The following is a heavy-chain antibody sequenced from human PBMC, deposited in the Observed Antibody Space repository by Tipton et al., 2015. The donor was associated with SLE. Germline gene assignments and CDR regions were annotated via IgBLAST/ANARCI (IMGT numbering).Heavy chain of an antibody. V-gene: IGHV4-39*07. Sequence: TLSLTCTVPGGSISSGGYYWSWIRQHPGKGLEWIGSIYYSGSTYYNPSLKSRVTISVDTSKNQFSLKLSSVTAADTAVYYCARGREYQLLYCAFDIWGQGTMVTVSS. CDR1: GGSISSGGYY. D-gene: IGHD2-2*02. CDR3: ARGREYQLLYCAFDI. J-gene: IGHJ3*02. CDR2: IYYSGST.